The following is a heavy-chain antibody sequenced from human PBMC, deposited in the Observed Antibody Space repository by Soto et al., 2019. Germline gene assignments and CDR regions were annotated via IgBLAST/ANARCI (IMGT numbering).Heavy chain of an antibody. CDR3: ARDCRERGGSGWYYDY. CDR1: GFTVSSNY. Sequence: GGSLRLSCAASGFTVSSNYMSWVRQAPGKGLEWVSVIYSGGSTYYTDSVKGRFTISRDNSKNTLYLQMNSLRAEDTAVYYCARDCRERGGSGWYYDYWGQGTLVTVSS. D-gene: IGHD6-19*01. V-gene: IGHV3-53*01. CDR2: IYSGGST. J-gene: IGHJ4*02.